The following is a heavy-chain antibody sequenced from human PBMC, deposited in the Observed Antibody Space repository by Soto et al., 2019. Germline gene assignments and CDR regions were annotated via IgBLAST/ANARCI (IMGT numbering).Heavy chain of an antibody. V-gene: IGHV1-69*13. J-gene: IGHJ4*02. CDR3: ARVGYSSSWTEYYFDY. D-gene: IGHD6-13*01. CDR1: GGTFSSYA. Sequence: SVKVSCKASGGTFSSYAISWVRQAPGQGLEWMGGIIPIFGTAIYAQKFQGRVTITADESTSTAYMELSSLRSEDTAVYYCARVGYSSSWTEYYFDYWGQGTLVTVSS. CDR2: IIPIFGTA.